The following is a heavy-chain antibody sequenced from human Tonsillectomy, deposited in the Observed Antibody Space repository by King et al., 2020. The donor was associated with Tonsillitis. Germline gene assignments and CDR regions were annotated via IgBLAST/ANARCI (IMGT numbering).Heavy chain of an antibody. V-gene: IGHV4-39*01. Sequence: LQLQESGPGLVKPSETLSLTCTVSGGSISSSSYYWGWIRQPPGKGLEWIGSIYYSGSTYYNPSLKSRVTISVDTSKNQFSLRLSPVTAADTAVYYCARQKYDYLWGTYRSDFDYWGQGTLVTVSS. J-gene: IGHJ4*02. CDR2: IYYSGST. CDR1: GGSISSSSYY. CDR3: ARQKYDYLWGTYRSDFDY. D-gene: IGHD3-16*02.